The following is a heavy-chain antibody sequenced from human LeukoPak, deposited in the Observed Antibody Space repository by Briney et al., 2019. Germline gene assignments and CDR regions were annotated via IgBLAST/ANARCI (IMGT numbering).Heavy chain of an antibody. V-gene: IGHV3-11*01. Sequence: GGSLRLSCAASGFTFSDYYMSRIRQAPGKGLEWVSYISSSGSTIYYADSVKGRFTISRDNAKNSLYLQMNSLRAEDTAVYYCARALRDITMIVVATYYFDYWGQGTLVTVSS. CDR3: ARALRDITMIVVATYYFDY. CDR2: ISSSGSTI. D-gene: IGHD3-22*01. J-gene: IGHJ4*02. CDR1: GFTFSDYY.